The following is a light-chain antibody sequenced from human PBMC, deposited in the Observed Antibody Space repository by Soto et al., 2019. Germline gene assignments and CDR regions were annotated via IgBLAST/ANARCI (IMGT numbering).Light chain of an antibody. Sequence: DIVMTQSPLSLPVTPGEPASISCRSSQSLLHSNGDTYLEWYLQKPGQSPQLLIYLRSLQAAGVPDRFSGGGSGTDFTLKIRRVEAEDVGVYYCMQALQTPRTFGQGTKVEIK. CDR3: MQALQTPRT. V-gene: IGKV2-28*01. CDR1: QSLLHSNGDTY. CDR2: LRS. J-gene: IGKJ1*01.